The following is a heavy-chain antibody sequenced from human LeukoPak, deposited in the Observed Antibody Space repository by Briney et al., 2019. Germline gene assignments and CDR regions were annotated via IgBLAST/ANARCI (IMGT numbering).Heavy chain of an antibody. J-gene: IGHJ4*02. CDR1: GFTFSSYG. Sequence: GESLRLSCAASGFTFSSYGMHWVRHPPAKGLGWVAFIRYDGSNKYYADSSKGRLTISRDNAKNSLYLQMNSLRAEDTAVYYCARLDSSWYNPLFDYWGQGTLVTVSS. CDR3: ARLDSSWYNPLFDY. CDR2: IRYDGSNK. D-gene: IGHD6-13*01. V-gene: IGHV3-30*02.